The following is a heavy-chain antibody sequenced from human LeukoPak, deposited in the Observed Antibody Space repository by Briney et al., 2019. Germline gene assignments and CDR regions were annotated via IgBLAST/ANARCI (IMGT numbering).Heavy chain of an antibody. V-gene: IGHV1-69*13. D-gene: IGHD3-10*01. Sequence: GASVKVSCKASGGTFSSYAISWVRQAPGQGLEWMGGIIPIFGTANYAQKFQGRVTITADESTSTAYMELSSLRSEDTAVYYCASMVRGVTVRYYFDYWGQGTLVTVSS. J-gene: IGHJ4*02. CDR2: IIPIFGTA. CDR1: GGTFSSYA. CDR3: ASMVRGVTVRYYFDY.